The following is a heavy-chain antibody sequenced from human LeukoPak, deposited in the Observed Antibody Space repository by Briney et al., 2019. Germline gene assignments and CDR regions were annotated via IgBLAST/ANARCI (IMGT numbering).Heavy chain of an antibody. CDR2: IYTSGST. Sequence: PSETLSLTCTVSGGSISSYYWSWIRQPAGKGLEWIGRIYTSGSTNYNPSLKSRVTMSVDTSKNQFSLKLSSVTAADTAVYYCAREWYYDILTGSPWFDPWGQGTLVTVSS. CDR3: AREWYYDILTGSPWFDP. CDR1: GGSISSYY. J-gene: IGHJ5*02. D-gene: IGHD3-9*01. V-gene: IGHV4-4*07.